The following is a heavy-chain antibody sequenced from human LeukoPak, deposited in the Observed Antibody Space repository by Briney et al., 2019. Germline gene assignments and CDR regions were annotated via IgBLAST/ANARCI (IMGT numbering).Heavy chain of an antibody. D-gene: IGHD3-22*01. CDR2: IYISGST. CDR3: ARALAYYYDSSGYYPMYYFDY. J-gene: IGHJ4*02. CDR1: GGSISSYY. Sequence: SETLSLTCTVSGGSISSYYWSWIRQPAGKGLEWIGRIYISGSTNYNPSLKSRVTMSVDTSKNQLSLKLSSVTAADTAVYYCARALAYYYDSSGYYPMYYFDYWGQGTLVTVSS. V-gene: IGHV4-4*07.